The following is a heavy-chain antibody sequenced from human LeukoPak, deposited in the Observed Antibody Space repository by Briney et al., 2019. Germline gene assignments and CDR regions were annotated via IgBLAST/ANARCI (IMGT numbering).Heavy chain of an antibody. D-gene: IGHD2-15*01. V-gene: IGHV3-23*01. CDR3: AKAGAVVVVAAKYFDY. J-gene: IGHJ4*02. Sequence: GGSLRLSCAASGFTFSSYAMSWVRQAPGKGLEWVSAISGSGGSTYYADSVKGRFTISRDNSKNTLYLQMNSLRAEDTAVYYCAKAGAVVVVAAKYFDYWGQGTLVTVSS. CDR1: GFTFSSYA. CDR2: ISGSGGST.